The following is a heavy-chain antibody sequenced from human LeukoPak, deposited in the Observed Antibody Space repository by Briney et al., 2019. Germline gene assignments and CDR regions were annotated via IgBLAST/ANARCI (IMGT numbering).Heavy chain of an antibody. CDR1: GCSIISSSYY. D-gene: IGHD2-21*02. Sequence: PSETLSLTCTVSGCSIISSSYYWGWIRQPPGKGLEWIGSIYYSGSHYYNPSLKSRVIMSVHKYKNQSSLKLSSVTAADTAVYYCASYVQTAPDAFDIRRQGTMATVSS. J-gene: IGHJ3*02. V-gene: IGHV4-39*01. CDR2: IYYSGSH. CDR3: ASYVQTAPDAFDI.